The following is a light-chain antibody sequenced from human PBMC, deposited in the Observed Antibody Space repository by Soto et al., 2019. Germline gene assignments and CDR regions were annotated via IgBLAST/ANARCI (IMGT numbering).Light chain of an antibody. CDR2: RNN. Sequence: QSVLTQPTSASGTPGQRVTISCSGSSSNIGSNYVYWYKQLPGTAPKLLIYRNNQRPSGVPDRFSGSKSGTSASLAIGGLRSEYEADYYCAAWDDSRSGVVFCGGTKLTVL. CDR3: AAWDDSRSGVV. J-gene: IGLJ2*01. V-gene: IGLV1-47*01. CDR1: SSNIGSNY.